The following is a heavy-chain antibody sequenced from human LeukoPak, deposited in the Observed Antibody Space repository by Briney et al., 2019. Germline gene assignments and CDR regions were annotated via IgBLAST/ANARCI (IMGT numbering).Heavy chain of an antibody. CDR1: GGSFSGYY. D-gene: IGHD2-15*01. Sequence: PSETLSLTCAVYGGSFSGYYWSWIRQPPGKGLEWIGEINHSGNTNYNPSLKSRVTISVDTSKNQFSLKLSSVTAADTAVYYCARGGYCSGGSCYSRVSWAFDYWGQGTLVTVSS. V-gene: IGHV4-34*01. CDR2: INHSGNT. J-gene: IGHJ4*02. CDR3: ARGGYCSGGSCYSRVSWAFDY.